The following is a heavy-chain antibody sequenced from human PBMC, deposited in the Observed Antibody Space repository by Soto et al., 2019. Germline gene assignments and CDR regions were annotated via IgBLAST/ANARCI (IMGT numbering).Heavy chain of an antibody. CDR2: ISVIGDYM. Sequence: PXRLSCECSGFNLSSCSINWVRQAPGKGLEWVSSISVIGDYMFYADSVKGRFTISRDNAKNSLFLQMDSLRAEDTAVYFCARDSKNRQDGMDVWGQGTTVTVSS. V-gene: IGHV3-21*01. D-gene: IGHD4-4*01. CDR3: ARDSKNRQDGMDV. CDR1: GFNLSSCS. J-gene: IGHJ6*02.